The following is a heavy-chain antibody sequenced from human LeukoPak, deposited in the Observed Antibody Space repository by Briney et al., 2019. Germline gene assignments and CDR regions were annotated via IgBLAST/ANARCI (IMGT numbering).Heavy chain of an antibody. Sequence: ASVKVSCKPSGYTFTHYYIHWVRQAPGQGFEWMGWIDPKSGGTNYAQKFQGRVTMTRDTSISTVYMELSRLRSDDTAVYYCARRDILTGYYYDYWGQGTLVTVSS. CDR3: ARRDILTGYYYDY. CDR2: IDPKSGGT. J-gene: IGHJ4*02. V-gene: IGHV1-2*02. D-gene: IGHD3-9*01. CDR1: GYTFTHYY.